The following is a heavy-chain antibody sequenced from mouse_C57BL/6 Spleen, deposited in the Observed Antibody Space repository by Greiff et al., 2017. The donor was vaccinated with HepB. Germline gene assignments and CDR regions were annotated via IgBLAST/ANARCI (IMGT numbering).Heavy chain of an antibody. CDR2: ISYDGSN. CDR3: AREGSYYGNPYAMDY. CDR1: GYSITSGYY. Sequence: ESGPGLVKPSQSLSLTCSVTGYSITSGYYWNWIRQFPGNQLEWMGYISYDGSNNYNPSLKNRISITRDTSKNQFFLKLNSVTTEDTATYYCAREGSYYGNPYAMDYWGQGTSVTVSS. J-gene: IGHJ4*01. D-gene: IGHD2-1*01. V-gene: IGHV3-6*01.